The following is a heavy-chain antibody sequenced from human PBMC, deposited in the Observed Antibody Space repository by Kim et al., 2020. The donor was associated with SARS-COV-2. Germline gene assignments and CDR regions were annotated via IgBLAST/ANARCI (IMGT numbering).Heavy chain of an antibody. V-gene: IGHV3-23*01. CDR1: GFTFSSYA. J-gene: IGHJ6*02. CDR3: AKVLNYDFWSGSYYYYGMDV. CDR2: ISGSGGST. D-gene: IGHD3-3*01. Sequence: GGSLRLSCAASGFTFSSYAMSWVRQAPGKGLEWVSAISGSGGSTYYADSVKGRFTISRDNSKNTLYLQMNSLRAEDTAVYYCAKVLNYDFWSGSYYYYGMDVWGQGTTVTVSS.